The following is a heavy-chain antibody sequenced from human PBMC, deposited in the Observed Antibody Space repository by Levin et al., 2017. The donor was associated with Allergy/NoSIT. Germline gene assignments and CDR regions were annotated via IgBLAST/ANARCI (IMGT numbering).Heavy chain of an antibody. CDR1: GYTLTELS. CDR3: ATGQDSSGWLNFDY. J-gene: IGHJ4*02. Sequence: GESLKISCKVSGYTLTELSMHWVRQAPGKGLEWMGGFDPEDGETIYAQKFQGRVTMTEDTSTDTAYMELSSLRSEDTAVYYCATGQDSSGWLNFDYWGQGTLVTVSS. CDR2: FDPEDGET. D-gene: IGHD6-19*01. V-gene: IGHV1-24*01.